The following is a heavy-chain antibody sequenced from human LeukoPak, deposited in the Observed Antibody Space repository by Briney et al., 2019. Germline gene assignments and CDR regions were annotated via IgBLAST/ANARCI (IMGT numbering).Heavy chain of an antibody. CDR2: IYHSGST. CDR3: AAPRGYDSSGYYYDGNWFDP. V-gene: IGHV4-38-2*01. D-gene: IGHD3-22*01. CDR1: GYSISSGYY. Sequence: SETLSLTCAVSGYSISSGYYWGWIRQPPGKGLEWIGSIYHSGSTYYNPSLKSRVTISVDTSKNQFSLKLSSVTAADTAVYYCAAPRGYDSSGYYYDGNWFDPWGQGTVVTVSS. J-gene: IGHJ5*02.